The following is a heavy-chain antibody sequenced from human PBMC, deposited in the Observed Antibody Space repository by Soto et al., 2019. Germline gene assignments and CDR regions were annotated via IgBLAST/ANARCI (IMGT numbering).Heavy chain of an antibody. J-gene: IGHJ4*02. Sequence: QVQLVESGGGVVQPGRSLRLSCAASGFNFSSYVMHWVRQAPGTGLEWVAVIWYDGGNKYYADSVKGRFTISRANSKNTLYLQLNSLRAEDTAVYYCARDGQWLPRDGLRSSYYFDYWGQGTLVTVSS. CDR3: ARDGQWLPRDGLRSSYYFDY. V-gene: IGHV3-33*01. CDR2: IWYDGGNK. CDR1: GFNFSSYV. D-gene: IGHD6-19*01.